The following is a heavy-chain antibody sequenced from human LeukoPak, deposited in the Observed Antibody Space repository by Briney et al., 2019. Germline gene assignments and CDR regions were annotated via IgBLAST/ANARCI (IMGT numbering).Heavy chain of an antibody. CDR2: MNPNSANT. D-gene: IGHD1-26*01. CDR3: ARADGLLTFDY. CDR1: GYTFTSYD. V-gene: IGHV1-8*01. Sequence: GASVKVSCKASGYTFTSYDINWVRQAPGQGLEWMGWMNPNSANTGYAQKFQGRVTMTRNTSISTAYMELSRLRSDDTAVYYCARADGLLTFDYWGQGTLVTVSS. J-gene: IGHJ4*02.